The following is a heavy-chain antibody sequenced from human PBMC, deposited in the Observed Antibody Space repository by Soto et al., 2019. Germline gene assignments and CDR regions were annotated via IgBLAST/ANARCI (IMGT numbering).Heavy chain of an antibody. J-gene: IGHJ6*02. CDR3: AKDSSNVGVVIHARDWWSGMDV. Sequence: GSLRLSCAASGFTFSSYAMSWVRQAPGKGLEWVSAISGSGGSTYYADSVKGRFTISRDNSKNTLYLQMNSLRAEDTAVYYCAKDSSNVGVVIHARDWWSGMDVWGQGTTVTVSS. V-gene: IGHV3-23*01. CDR2: ISGSGGST. CDR1: GFTFSSYA. D-gene: IGHD2-15*01.